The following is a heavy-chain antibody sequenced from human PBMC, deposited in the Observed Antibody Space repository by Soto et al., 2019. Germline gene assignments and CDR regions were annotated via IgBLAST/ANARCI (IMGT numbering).Heavy chain of an antibody. CDR1: GGSFSGYY. V-gene: IGHV4-34*01. CDR3: ARGPQKAVAGTNYYYGMDV. J-gene: IGHJ6*02. D-gene: IGHD6-19*01. CDR2: INHSGST. Sequence: SETLSLTCAVYGGSFSGYYWSWIRQPPGKGLEWIGEINHSGSTNYNPSLKSRVTISVDTSKNQFSLKLSSVTAADTAVYYCARGPQKAVAGTNYYYGMDVWGQGTTVTVS.